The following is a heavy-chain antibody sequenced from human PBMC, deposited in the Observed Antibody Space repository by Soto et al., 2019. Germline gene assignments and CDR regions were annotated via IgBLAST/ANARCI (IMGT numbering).Heavy chain of an antibody. Sequence: QVQLVQSGAEVKKPGASVKVSCKASGYTFTSYAMHWVRQAPGQRLEWMGWINAGNGNTKYSQKFQGRVTITRDTSASTAYMELSSLRSEDTAVYYCARGRDIVVVVAATDWFDPWGQGTLVTVSS. CDR3: ARGRDIVVVVAATDWFDP. D-gene: IGHD2-15*01. CDR1: GYTFTSYA. V-gene: IGHV1-3*01. CDR2: INAGNGNT. J-gene: IGHJ5*02.